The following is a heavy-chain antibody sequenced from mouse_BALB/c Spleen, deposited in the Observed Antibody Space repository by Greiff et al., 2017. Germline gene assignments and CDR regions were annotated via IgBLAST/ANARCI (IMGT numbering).Heavy chain of an antibody. J-gene: IGHJ3*01. D-gene: IGHD2-1*01. CDR2: ISSGSSTI. CDR1: GFTFSSFG. V-gene: IGHV5-17*02. CDR3: ARSSFYYPFAY. Sequence: EVKLVESGGGLVQPGGSRKLSCAASGFTFSSFGMHWVRQAPEKGLEWVAYISSGSSTIYYADTVKGRFTISRDNPKITLFLQMTSLRSEDTAMYYCARSSFYYPFAYWGQGTLVTVSA.